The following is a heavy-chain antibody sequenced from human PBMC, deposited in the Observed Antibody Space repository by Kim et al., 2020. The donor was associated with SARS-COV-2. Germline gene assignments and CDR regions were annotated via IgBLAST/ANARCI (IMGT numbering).Heavy chain of an antibody. CDR2: INVGGNT. CDR1: GFSVSSTY. J-gene: IGHJ5*02. Sequence: GGSLRLSCAVSGFSVSSTYMSWVRQAPGKELECVSIINVGGNTFYPDSVKGRFSVSRDNSKNTLDLQMSSLRAEDTAVYYCVVGGSGSSNHWGQGTLVTVS. CDR3: VVGGSGSSNH. D-gene: IGHD3-16*01. V-gene: IGHV3-53*01.